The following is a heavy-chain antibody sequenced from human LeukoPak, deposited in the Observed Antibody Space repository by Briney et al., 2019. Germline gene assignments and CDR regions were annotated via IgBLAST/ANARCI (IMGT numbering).Heavy chain of an antibody. V-gene: IGHV1-8*01. CDR3: TRSVRDGSIDY. J-gene: IGHJ4*02. Sequence: ASVKVSCKASGYTFTSYDINWVRQATGQGLEWMGWMNPNSGKTGHAQKFQGRVTMTRSTSISTAYMELSSLRSEDTAVYYCTRSVRDGSIDYWGQGTLVTVSS. CDR2: MNPNSGKT. D-gene: IGHD5-24*01. CDR1: GYTFTSYD.